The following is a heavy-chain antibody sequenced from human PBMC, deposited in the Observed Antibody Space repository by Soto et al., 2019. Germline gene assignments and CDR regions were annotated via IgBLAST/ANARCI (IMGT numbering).Heavy chain of an antibody. J-gene: IGHJ4*02. CDR3: PRVLVKAVAGTVLGY. V-gene: IGHV1-69*13. CDR2: IIPIFGTA. CDR1: GGTFSSYA. D-gene: IGHD6-19*01. Sequence: SVKVSCKASGGTFSSYAISWVRQAPGQGLEWMGGIIPIFGTANYAQKFQGRVTITADESTSTAYMELSSLRSEDTAVYYCPRVLVKAVAGTVLGYWGQGTLVTVSS.